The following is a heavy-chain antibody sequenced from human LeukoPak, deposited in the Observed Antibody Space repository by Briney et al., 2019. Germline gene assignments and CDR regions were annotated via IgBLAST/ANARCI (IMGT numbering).Heavy chain of an antibody. CDR2: IYNSGRP. CDR1: GGSISSYY. V-gene: IGHV4-59*08. Sequence: SETLSLTCTVSGGSISSYYWSWIRRPPGKGLEWIGYIYNSGRPNYNPSLKSRVTLSVDTSKNQFSLKLSSVTAADTAVYYCARLEYKYGYFYYYYMDVWGKGTTVTVSS. D-gene: IGHD5-18*01. CDR3: ARLEYKYGYFYYYYMDV. J-gene: IGHJ6*03.